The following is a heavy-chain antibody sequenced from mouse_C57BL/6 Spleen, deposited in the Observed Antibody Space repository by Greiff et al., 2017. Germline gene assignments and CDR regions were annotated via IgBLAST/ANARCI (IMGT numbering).Heavy chain of an antibody. CDR3: ARDYSKSMDY. D-gene: IGHD2-5*01. V-gene: IGHV5-17*01. J-gene: IGHJ4*01. CDR2: ISSGSSTI. CDR1: GFTFSDYG. Sequence: DVKLQESGGGLVKPGGSLKLSCAASGFTFSDYGMHWVRQAPEKGLEWVAYISSGSSTIYYADTVKGRFTISRDNAKNTLFLQMTSLRSEDTAMYYCARDYSKSMDYWGQGTSVTVSS.